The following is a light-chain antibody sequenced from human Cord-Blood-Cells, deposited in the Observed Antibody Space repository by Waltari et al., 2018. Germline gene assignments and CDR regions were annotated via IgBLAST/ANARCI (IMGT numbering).Light chain of an antibody. CDR3: KQYNSYSYT. CDR1: QSISSW. J-gene: IGKJ2*01. V-gene: IGKV1-5*01. CDR2: DAS. Sequence: DIQMTQSPSTLSASVGDRVTITCRASQSISSWFAWYQQKPGKAPKLLIYDASSLESGVPSRFSGSGSGTEFTLTISSLQPDDFATYYCKQYNSYSYTFGQGTKLEIK.